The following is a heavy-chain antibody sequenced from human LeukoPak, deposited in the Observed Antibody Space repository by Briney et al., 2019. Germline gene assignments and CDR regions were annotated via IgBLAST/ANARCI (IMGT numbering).Heavy chain of an antibody. V-gene: IGHV1-2*02. CDR1: GYTFTSYY. Sequence: ASVKVSCKASGYTFTSYYMHWVRQAPGQGLEWMGWINPNSGGTNYAQKFQGRVTMTRDTSISTAYMELSSLTSDDTAVYYCARGRFSGYGADWGQGTLVTVSS. CDR2: INPNSGGT. CDR3: ARGRFSGYGAD. D-gene: IGHD5-12*01. J-gene: IGHJ4*02.